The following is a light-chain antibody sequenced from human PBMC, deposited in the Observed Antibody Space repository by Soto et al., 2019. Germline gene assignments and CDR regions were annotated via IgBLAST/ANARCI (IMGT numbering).Light chain of an antibody. CDR2: GAS. Sequence: EIVMTQSPATLSVSPGERATLSCRASQSLSSNLAWYQQKPGQSPRLLIHGASTRATGIPDRFSGSGSGTEFTLTISSLQSEDFAVYYCQQYNDWPPGYTVGQWTKVEIK. V-gene: IGKV3-15*01. J-gene: IGKJ2*01. CDR3: QQYNDWPPGYT. CDR1: QSLSSN.